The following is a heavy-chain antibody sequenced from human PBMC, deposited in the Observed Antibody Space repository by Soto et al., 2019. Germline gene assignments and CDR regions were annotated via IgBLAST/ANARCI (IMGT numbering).Heavy chain of an antibody. J-gene: IGHJ6*02. D-gene: IGHD2-2*01. CDR1: GFTFSSYG. Sequence: GGSLRLSCAASGFTFSSYGMHWVRQAPGKGLEWVAVIWYDGSNKYYADSVKGRFTISRDNSKNTLYLQMNSLRAEDTAVYYCAREAIVVVPAAIIDYYYYGMDVWGQGTTVTVSS. V-gene: IGHV3-33*01. CDR3: AREAIVVVPAAIIDYYYYGMDV. CDR2: IWYDGSNK.